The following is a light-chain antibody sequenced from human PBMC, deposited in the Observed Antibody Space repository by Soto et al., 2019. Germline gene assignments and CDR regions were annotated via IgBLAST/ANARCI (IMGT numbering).Light chain of an antibody. CDR1: QNIGSW. CDR2: GGS. Sequence: DIRMTQSPYTLSASVGDRVTITCRASQNIGSWLAWYEQKPGTAPTLLIYGGSTVETVFPSRFCRSASGTELTLTTTNLQPGDFKTYSCPQYNSFSATFGQGTRLETK. J-gene: IGKJ5*01. V-gene: IGKV1-5*01. CDR3: PQYNSFSAT.